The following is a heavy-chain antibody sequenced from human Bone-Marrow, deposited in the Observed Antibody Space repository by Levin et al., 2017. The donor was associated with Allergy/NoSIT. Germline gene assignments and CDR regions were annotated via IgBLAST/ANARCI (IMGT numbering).Heavy chain of an antibody. CDR2: ISAYNGNT. V-gene: IGHV1-18*01. Sequence: ASVKVSCKASGYTFTSYGISWVRQAPGQGLEWMGWISAYNGNTNYAQKLQGRVTMTTDTSTSTAYMELRSLRSDDTAVYYCARAHIVVVTAQKDAFDIWGQGTMVTVSS. D-gene: IGHD2-21*02. CDR3: ARAHIVVVTAQKDAFDI. J-gene: IGHJ3*02. CDR1: GYTFTSYG.